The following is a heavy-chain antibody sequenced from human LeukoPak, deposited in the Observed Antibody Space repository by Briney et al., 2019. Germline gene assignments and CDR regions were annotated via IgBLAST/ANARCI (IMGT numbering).Heavy chain of an antibody. J-gene: IGHJ4*02. D-gene: IGHD2-21*01. Sequence: SETLSLTCTVSGGSISSYYWSWIRQPPGKGLEWIGYIYYSGSTNYNPSLKSRVTISVDTSKNQFSPKLSSVTAADTAVYYCARRGDRWTYYFDYWGQGTLVTVSS. CDR2: IYYSGST. CDR3: ARRGDRWTYYFDY. V-gene: IGHV4-59*08. CDR1: GGSISSYY.